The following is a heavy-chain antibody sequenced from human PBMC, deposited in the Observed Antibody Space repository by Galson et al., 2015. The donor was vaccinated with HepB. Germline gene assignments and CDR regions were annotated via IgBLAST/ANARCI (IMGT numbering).Heavy chain of an antibody. D-gene: IGHD6-19*01. CDR2: ISNDGIAK. J-gene: IGHJ3*02. CDR1: GP. V-gene: IGHV3-30*04. CDR3: AREGYSSGRCGAFNI. Sequence: SLRLSCAASGPVRWVRQAPGQGLEWVSAISNDGIAKYYAGSVQGRFTISRDNSDNTLYLQMISLKPEDTAVYFCAREGYSSGRCGAFNIWGQGTMVTVSS.